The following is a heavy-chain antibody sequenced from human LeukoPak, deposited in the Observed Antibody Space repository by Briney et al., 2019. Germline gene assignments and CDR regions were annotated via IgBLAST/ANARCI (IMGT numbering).Heavy chain of an antibody. CDR3: ARGRGGYRPDY. CDR2: IYYSGST. J-gene: IGHJ4*02. V-gene: IGHV4-61*01. D-gene: IGHD1-26*01. CDR1: GGSVCSGSYY. Sequence: PSETLSLTCTVSGGSVCSGSYYWSWIRQPPGKGLEWIGYIYYSGSTNYNPSLKSRVTISVDTSKNQFSLKLSSVTAADTAVYYCARGRGGYRPDYWGQGTLVTVSS.